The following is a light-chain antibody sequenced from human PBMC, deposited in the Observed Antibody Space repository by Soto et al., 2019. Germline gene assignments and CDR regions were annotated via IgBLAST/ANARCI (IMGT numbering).Light chain of an antibody. CDR3: QQYGNSPQT. CDR1: QTVSSSF. Sequence: TQSPGALSLSPGERATLSCRASQTVSSSFLAWYQQTPGQAPRLLIYAASSRDTGIPDRVSGSGSGTDFTLTISRLEPEDFAVYYCQQYGNSPQTFGQGTKVDI. J-gene: IGKJ1*01. CDR2: AAS. V-gene: IGKV3-20*01.